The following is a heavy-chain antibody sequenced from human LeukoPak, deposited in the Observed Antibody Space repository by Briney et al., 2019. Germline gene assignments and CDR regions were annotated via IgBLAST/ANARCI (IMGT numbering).Heavy chain of an antibody. J-gene: IGHJ4*02. CDR1: GFTFSSYA. V-gene: IGHV3-30*18. CDR3: SKSDY. Sequence: QSGGSLRLSCAASGFTFSSYAMHWVRQAPGKGLEWVAVISYDGSNKYYADSVKGRFTISRDNSKNTLYLQMNSLRAEDTAVYYCSKSDYWGQGTLVTVSS. CDR2: ISYDGSNK.